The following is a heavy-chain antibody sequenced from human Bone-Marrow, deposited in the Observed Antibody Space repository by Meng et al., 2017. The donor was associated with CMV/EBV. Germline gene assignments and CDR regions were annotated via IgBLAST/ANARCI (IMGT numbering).Heavy chain of an antibody. CDR1: GGSISGTSYY. CDR3: ARYGTPGFDP. V-gene: IGHV4-39*07. J-gene: IGHJ6*02. CDR2: IHYSGDT. D-gene: IGHD1-1*01. Sequence: GSLRLSCTVSGGSISGTSYYWGWIRQPPGKGLECIGSIHYSGDTHNNSSLKSRVTLSVDTSKNQFSLRLKSVTAADTAVYFCARYGTPGFDPWGQGTTVTVSS.